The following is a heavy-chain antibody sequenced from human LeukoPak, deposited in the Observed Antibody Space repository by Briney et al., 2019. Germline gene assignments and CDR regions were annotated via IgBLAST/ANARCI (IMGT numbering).Heavy chain of an antibody. CDR1: GVFISSGYH. CDR2: VCHGVT. V-gene: IGHV4-38-2*01. J-gene: IGHJ4*02. Sequence: SATLSLTCAVEGVFISSGYHWGWIRQPPGKGLEWIGTVCHGVTYYDPSLKSRVSISADTSKNLFSLNLSSVTAADTAVYYCARGGARSREGYNSELDNWGQGTLVTVSS. D-gene: IGHD5-24*01. CDR3: ARGGARSREGYNSELDN.